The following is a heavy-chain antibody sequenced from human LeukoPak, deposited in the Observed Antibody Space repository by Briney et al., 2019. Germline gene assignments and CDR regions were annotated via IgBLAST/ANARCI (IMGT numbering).Heavy chain of an antibody. J-gene: IGHJ4*02. V-gene: IGHV3-48*04. D-gene: IGHD3-22*01. CDR3: ARESNEGYYDSSGYYYYRPFDY. Sequence: GGSLRLSCAASGFTFSGYSMNWVRQAPGKGLEWVSYISSSSSTIYYADSVGGRFTISRDNAKNSLYLQMNSLRAEDTAVYYCARESNEGYYDSSGYYYYRPFDYWGQGTLVTVSS. CDR1: GFTFSGYS. CDR2: ISSSSSTI.